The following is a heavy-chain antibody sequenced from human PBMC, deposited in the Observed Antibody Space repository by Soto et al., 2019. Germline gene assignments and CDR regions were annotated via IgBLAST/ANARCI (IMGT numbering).Heavy chain of an antibody. CDR1: GYKFTTYF. D-gene: IGHD2-15*01. CDR3: VRGYCTISPCSGDFQF. J-gene: IGHJ1*01. CDR2: IHPSGDT. Sequence: GASVKVSCKASGYKFTTYFIHGVRQAPGQGLEWMGMIHPSGDTGYAQKFRGRVTMTIDTSTTTAYMELRNLTSEDTAVYFGVRGYCTISPCSGDFQFWGQGTLVTVSS. V-gene: IGHV1-46*01.